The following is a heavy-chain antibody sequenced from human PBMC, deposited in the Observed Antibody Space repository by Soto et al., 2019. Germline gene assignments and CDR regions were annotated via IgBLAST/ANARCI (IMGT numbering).Heavy chain of an antibody. Sequence: GGSLRLSCVASGFMFTRSTMNWVRQAPGKGLEWVSSITSASDYIFYADSVKGRFTISRDNAKNSLYLQMNSLRAEDTAMYYCARVGTGSSTPLDIWGQGTMVTVSS. D-gene: IGHD3-9*01. CDR1: GFMFTRST. CDR3: ARVGTGSSTPLDI. V-gene: IGHV3-21*01. CDR2: ITSASDYI. J-gene: IGHJ3*02.